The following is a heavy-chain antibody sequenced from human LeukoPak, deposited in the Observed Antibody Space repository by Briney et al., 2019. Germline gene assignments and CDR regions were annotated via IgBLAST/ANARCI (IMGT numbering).Heavy chain of an antibody. CDR1: GFTFSSYG. D-gene: IGHD2-2*01. CDR3: AKDGDIGIVVVVPAALDY. V-gene: IGHV3-23*01. CDR2: ISGSGGST. J-gene: IGHJ4*02. Sequence: PGGSLRLSCAASGFTFSSYGMSWVRQAPGKGLEWVSAISGSGGSTYYADSVKGRFTISRDNSKNTLYLQMNSLRAEDTAVYYRAKDGDIGIVVVVPAALDYWGQGTLVTVSS.